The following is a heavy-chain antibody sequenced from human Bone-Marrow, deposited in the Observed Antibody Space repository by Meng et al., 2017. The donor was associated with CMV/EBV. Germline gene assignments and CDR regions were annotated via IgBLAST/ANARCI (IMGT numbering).Heavy chain of an antibody. Sequence: SGFTFSNYAMTWVRQAPGKGLEWVSAISSSGATTYYADSVKGRFTISRDDSKTTLYLQMNSLRAEDTAIYYCAKSETYCGGDCYSDYWGQGTQVTVSS. CDR1: GFTFSNYA. J-gene: IGHJ4*02. CDR2: ISSSGATT. CDR3: AKSETYCGGDCYSDY. D-gene: IGHD2-21*02. V-gene: IGHV3-23*01.